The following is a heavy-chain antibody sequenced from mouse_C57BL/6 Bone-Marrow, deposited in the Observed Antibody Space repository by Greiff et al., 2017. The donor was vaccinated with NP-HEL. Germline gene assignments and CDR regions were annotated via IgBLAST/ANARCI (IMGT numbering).Heavy chain of an antibody. CDR2: IYPRSGYT. V-gene: IGHV1-81*01. CDR1: GYTFTSYG. J-gene: IGHJ3*01. D-gene: IGHD2-1*01. Sequence: VQLQQSGAELARPGASVKLSCKASGYTFTSYGISWVKQRTGQGLEWIGEIYPRSGYTYYNEKFKGKATLTADKSSSTAYMELRSLTSEDSAVYFCARYYGNPWFAYWGQGTLVTVSA. CDR3: ARYYGNPWFAY.